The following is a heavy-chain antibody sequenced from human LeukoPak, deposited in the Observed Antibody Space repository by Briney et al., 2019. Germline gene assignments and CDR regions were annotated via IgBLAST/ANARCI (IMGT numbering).Heavy chain of an antibody. Sequence: SETLSLTCTVSGGSISSYYWSWIRQPPGKGLEWIGYIYYSGSTNYNPSLKSRVTISVGTSKTQFSLKLSSVTAADTAVYYCARKTHTARMNAFDIWGQGTMVTVSS. CDR3: ARKTHTARMNAFDI. D-gene: IGHD5-18*01. CDR2: IYYSGST. V-gene: IGHV4-59*01. J-gene: IGHJ3*02. CDR1: GGSISSYY.